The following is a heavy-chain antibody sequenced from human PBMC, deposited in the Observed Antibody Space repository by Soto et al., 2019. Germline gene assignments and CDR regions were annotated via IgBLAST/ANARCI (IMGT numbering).Heavy chain of an antibody. CDR1: GYTFTGYY. D-gene: IGHD3-22*01. CDR2: INPNSGGT. J-gene: IGHJ6*02. Sequence: ASVKVSCKASGYTFTGYYMHWVRQAPGQGXEWMGWINPNSGGTNYAQKFQGRVTMTRDTSISTAYMELSRLRSDDTAVYYCARDYYDSSGYYYYYGMDVWGQGTTVTVSS. CDR3: ARDYYDSSGYYYYYGMDV. V-gene: IGHV1-2*02.